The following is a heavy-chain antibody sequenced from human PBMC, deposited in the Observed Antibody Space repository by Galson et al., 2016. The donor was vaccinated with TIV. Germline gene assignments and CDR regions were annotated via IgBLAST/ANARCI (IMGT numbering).Heavy chain of an antibody. V-gene: IGHV1-18*04. CDR1: DYTFSTYG. CDR2: ISVHNGNT. D-gene: IGHD5-24*01. CDR3: ARHGEMAPISYKYNKGMDV. J-gene: IGHJ6*02. Sequence: FDYTFSTYGLSWVRQAPGQGLQWIGWISVHNGNTKYAQKLQDRITMTTDTSTNTAYMELRSLRSDDTAVYFCARHGEMAPISYKYNKGMDVWGQGTTVTVSS.